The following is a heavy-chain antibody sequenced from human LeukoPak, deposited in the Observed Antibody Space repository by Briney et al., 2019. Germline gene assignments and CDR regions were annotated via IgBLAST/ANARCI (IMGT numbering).Heavy chain of an antibody. CDR1: GGTFSSYA. V-gene: IGHV1-69*01. Sequence: ASVKVSCKASGGTFSSYAISWVRQAPGQGLEWMGGIIPIFGTANYAQKFQGRVTITADESTSTAYMELSSLRSEDAAVYYCARVSRPAIAAAGTPYYFDYWAREPWSPSPQ. CDR2: IIPIFGTA. J-gene: IGHJ4*02. CDR3: ARVSRPAIAAAGTPYYFDY. D-gene: IGHD6-13*01.